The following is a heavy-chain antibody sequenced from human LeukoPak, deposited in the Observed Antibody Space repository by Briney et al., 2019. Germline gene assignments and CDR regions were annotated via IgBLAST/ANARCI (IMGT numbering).Heavy chain of an antibody. V-gene: IGHV3-30*04. J-gene: IGHJ6*03. Sequence: PGRSLRLSCAASGFTFSSYAMHWVRQAPGKGLEWVAVISYDGSNKYYADSVKGRFTISRDNSKNTLYLQMNSLRAEDTAVYYCARDAVVLSPDYYYYMGVWGKGTTVTVSS. D-gene: IGHD2-8*02. CDR3: ARDAVVLSPDYYYYMGV. CDR2: ISYDGSNK. CDR1: GFTFSSYA.